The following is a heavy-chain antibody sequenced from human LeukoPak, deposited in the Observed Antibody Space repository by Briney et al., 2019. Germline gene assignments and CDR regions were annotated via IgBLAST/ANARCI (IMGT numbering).Heavy chain of an antibody. J-gene: IGHJ3*02. D-gene: IGHD3-3*01. CDR1: GGSFSGYY. CDR3: ARTRKVWSGYFAFDI. Sequence: YPSETLSLTCAVYGGSFSGYYWSWVRQPPGKGLEWIGEINHIGSTNYNPSLKSRVTISVDTSKNQFSLKLSSVTAADTAVYYCARTRKVWSGYFAFDIWGQGTMVTVSS. CDR2: INHIGST. V-gene: IGHV4-34*01.